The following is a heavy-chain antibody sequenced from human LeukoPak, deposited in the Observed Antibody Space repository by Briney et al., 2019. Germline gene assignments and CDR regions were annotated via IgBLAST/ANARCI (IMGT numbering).Heavy chain of an antibody. J-gene: IGHJ4*02. CDR1: GFTFSSYE. CDR3: ARANYYYDSSAPFGGDY. D-gene: IGHD3-22*01. V-gene: IGHV3-48*03. Sequence: GGSLRLSCAASGFTFSSYEMNWVRQAPGKGLEWVSYISSSGSTIYYADSVKGRFTISRDNAKSSLYLQMNSLRAEDTAVYYCARANYYYDSSAPFGGDYWGQGTLVTVSS. CDR2: ISSSGSTI.